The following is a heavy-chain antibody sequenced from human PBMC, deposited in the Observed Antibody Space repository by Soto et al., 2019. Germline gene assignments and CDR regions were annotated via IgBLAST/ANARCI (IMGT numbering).Heavy chain of an antibody. CDR1: GGSISSGDYY. D-gene: IGHD3-22*01. CDR2: IYYSGST. J-gene: IGHJ6*02. Sequence: SSETLSLTCTVSGGSISSGDYYWSWIRQPPGKGLEWIGYIYYSGSTYYNPSLKSRVTISVDTSKNQFSLKLSSVTAADTAVYYCASFRTYYYDSSGLDYYYYGMDVWGQGTTVTVSS. CDR3: ASFRTYYYDSSGLDYYYYGMDV. V-gene: IGHV4-30-4*01.